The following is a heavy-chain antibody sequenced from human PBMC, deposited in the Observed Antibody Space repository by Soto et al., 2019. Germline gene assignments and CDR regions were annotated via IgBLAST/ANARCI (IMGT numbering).Heavy chain of an antibody. V-gene: IGHV4-59*01. J-gene: IGHJ4*02. CDR3: ARGNDYGDPNFDY. CDR2: IYYSGST. D-gene: IGHD4-17*01. Sequence: QVQLQESGPGLVKPSETLSLTCTVSGGSISSYYWSWIRQPPGKGLEWIGYIYYSGSTNYNPSLKSRVTISVDTSKNQFSLKLSSVTAADTAVYYCARGNDYGDPNFDYWGQGTLVTVSS. CDR1: GGSISSYY.